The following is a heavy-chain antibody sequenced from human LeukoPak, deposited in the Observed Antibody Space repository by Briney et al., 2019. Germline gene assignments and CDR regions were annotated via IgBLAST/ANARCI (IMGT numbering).Heavy chain of an antibody. CDR2: IIPIFGTA. Sequence: SVKVSCKASGYTFTDHFLHWVRQAPGQGLEWMGGIIPIFGTANYAQKFQGRVSITEDGSQSTAYMELSSLRYEDTAVFYCARVRLSTSGTFYWYFDLWGRGTLVTVSS. CDR1: GYTFTDHF. CDR3: ARVRLSTSGTFYWYFDL. J-gene: IGHJ2*01. V-gene: IGHV1-69*13. D-gene: IGHD3-3*01.